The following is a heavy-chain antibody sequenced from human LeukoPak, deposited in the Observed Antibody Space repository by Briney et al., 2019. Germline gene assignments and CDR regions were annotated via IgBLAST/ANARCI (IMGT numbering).Heavy chain of an antibody. J-gene: IGHJ4*02. D-gene: IGHD6-19*01. CDR3: AKDRYSSGWYGGGDY. V-gene: IGHV3-30*18. Sequence: GGSLRLSCAASGFTFSSYGMHWVRQAPGKGLEWVAVISYDGSNKYYADSVKGRFTISRDNSKNTLYLQMNSLRAEDTAVYYCAKDRYSSGWYGGGDYWGQGTLVTVSS. CDR1: GFTFSSYG. CDR2: ISYDGSNK.